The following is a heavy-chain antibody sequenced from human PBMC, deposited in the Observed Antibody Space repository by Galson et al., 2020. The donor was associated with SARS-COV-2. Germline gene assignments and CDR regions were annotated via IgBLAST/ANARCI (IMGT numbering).Heavy chain of an antibody. Sequence: VSCKASGYRFTGYYMYWVRQAPGQGFEYMGWINPSTGSASYGQKFQDRVTMTSDMSITTAFLKLSGLRFDDTAEYYCVRGLSGDWPYYYFYGMDVWGQGTTVTVSS. D-gene: IGHD2-21*02. CDR2: INPSTGSA. V-gene: IGHV1-2*02. CDR1: GYRFTGYY. CDR3: VRGLSGDWPYYYFYGMDV. J-gene: IGHJ6*02.